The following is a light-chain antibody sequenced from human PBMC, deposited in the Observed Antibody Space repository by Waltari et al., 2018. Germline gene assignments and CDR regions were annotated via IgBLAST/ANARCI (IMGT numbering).Light chain of an antibody. CDR3: QHNVRLPVT. J-gene: IGKJ1*01. CDR2: DSS. Sequence: SCRTSESVRRALIWYQQKPGQAPRLLIYDSSIRATGVPDRFSGSGFGTDFSLTISRLEPEDFAVYYCQHNVRLPVTFGQGTRVEIK. CDR1: ESVRRA. V-gene: IGKV3-20*01.